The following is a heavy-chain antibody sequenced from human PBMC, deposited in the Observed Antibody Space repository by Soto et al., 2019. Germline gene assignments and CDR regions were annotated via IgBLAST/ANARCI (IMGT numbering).Heavy chain of an antibody. V-gene: IGHV3-74*01. CDR3: ARDLRPTDY. J-gene: IGHJ4*02. D-gene: IGHD6-6*01. Sequence: EVQLVESGGGLVQPGGSLRLSCAASGFTFSTFWMHWVRQTPGKGLVWVSRISSDGSTTHYADSVKGRFTISRDNGKDTLYLPMNGLRAEDTAVYYCARDLRPTDYWGQGTLVTVSS. CDR1: GFTFSTFW. CDR2: ISSDGSTT.